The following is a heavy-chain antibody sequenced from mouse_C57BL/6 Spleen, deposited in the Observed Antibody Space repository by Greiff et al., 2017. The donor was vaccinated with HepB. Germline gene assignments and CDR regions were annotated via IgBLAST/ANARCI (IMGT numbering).Heavy chain of an antibody. J-gene: IGHJ4*01. CDR2: IRLKSDNYAT. CDR1: GFTFSNYW. CDR3: TDDYLYAMDY. D-gene: IGHD2-4*01. V-gene: IGHV6-3*01. Sequence: EVKLVESGGGLVQPGGSMKLSCVASGFTFSNYWMNWVRQSPEKGLEWVAQIRLKSDNYATHYAESVKGRFTISRDDSKSSVYLQMNNLRAEDTGIYYCTDDYLYAMDYWGQGTSVTVSS.